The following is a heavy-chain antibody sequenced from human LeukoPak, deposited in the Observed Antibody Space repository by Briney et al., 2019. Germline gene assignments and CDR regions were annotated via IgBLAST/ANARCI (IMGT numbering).Heavy chain of an antibody. V-gene: IGHV4-34*01. CDR2: INHSGST. Sequence: GSLRLSCAASGFTFSSYAMSWVRQPPGKGLEWIGEINHSGSTNFNPSLKSRLTISVDTSKNQLFLKLTSVTAADTSVYYCGREVRIPLRPIDYWGQGTLVTVSS. J-gene: IGHJ4*02. CDR3: GREVRIPLRPIDY. CDR1: GFTFSSYA. D-gene: IGHD3-10*01.